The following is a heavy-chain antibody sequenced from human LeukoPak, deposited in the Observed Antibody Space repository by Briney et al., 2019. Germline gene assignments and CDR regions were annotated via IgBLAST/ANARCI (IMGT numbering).Heavy chain of an antibody. D-gene: IGHD4-23*01. J-gene: IGHJ5*02. V-gene: IGHV3-7*01. Sequence: GGSLRLSCAASGFTFSTYWMSWVRQAPGKELEWVANIKQDGSEKYYVDSVKGRFAISRDNAKNSLFLQMNTLRVEDTAVYYCAKDSLLTVVSPVAASWGQGILVTVSS. CDR2: IKQDGSEK. CDR1: GFTFSTYW. CDR3: AKDSLLTVVSPVAAS.